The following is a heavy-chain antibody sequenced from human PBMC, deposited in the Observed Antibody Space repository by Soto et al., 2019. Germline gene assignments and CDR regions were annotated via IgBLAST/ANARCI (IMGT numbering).Heavy chain of an antibody. J-gene: IGHJ6*02. CDR1: GYTFTSYG. Sequence: ASVKVSCKASGYTFTSYGISWVRQAPGQGLEWMGWISAYNGNTNYAQKLQGRVTMTTDTSTSTAYMELRSLRSDDTAVYYCARDTNIVVVVAATPYYYYYGMDVWGQGTTVTVSS. CDR3: ARDTNIVVVVAATPYYYYYGMDV. CDR2: ISAYNGNT. D-gene: IGHD2-15*01. V-gene: IGHV1-18*01.